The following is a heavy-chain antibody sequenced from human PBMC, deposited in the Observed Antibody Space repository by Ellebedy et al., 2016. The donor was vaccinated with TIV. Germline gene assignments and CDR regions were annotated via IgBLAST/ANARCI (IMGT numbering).Heavy chain of an antibody. CDR2: IKSESDGGAT. J-gene: IGHJ4*02. D-gene: IGHD7-27*01. Sequence: GESLKISCTVSGFTFTNAWMNWVRQAPGKGLEWVALIKSESDGGATNYAAPVKGRFTISRDDSKSTLYLQMNSLKTEDTGLYYCTKTGDLRYPFYFDYWGQGALVTVSS. V-gene: IGHV3-15*07. CDR1: GFTFTNAW. CDR3: TKTGDLRYPFYFDY.